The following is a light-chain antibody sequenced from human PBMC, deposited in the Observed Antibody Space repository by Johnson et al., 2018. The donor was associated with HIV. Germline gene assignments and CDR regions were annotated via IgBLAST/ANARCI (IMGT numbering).Light chain of an antibody. V-gene: IGLV1-51*02. CDR2: ENN. CDR1: SSNIGNNY. J-gene: IGLJ1*01. Sequence: QSVLTQPPSVSAAPGQKVTISCSGSSSNIGNNYVSWYQQLPGTAPKLLIYENNKRPSGIPDRFSGSKSGTSATLRITGLQTGDEADYYCGTWDSSLSAVFGTGTKVTVL. CDR3: GTWDSSLSAV.